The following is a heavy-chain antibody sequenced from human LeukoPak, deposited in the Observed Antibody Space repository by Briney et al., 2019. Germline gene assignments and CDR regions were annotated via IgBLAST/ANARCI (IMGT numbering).Heavy chain of an antibody. CDR2: ISYDGSNK. CDR3: ARDLLGVSYGMDV. V-gene: IGHV3-30*04. D-gene: IGHD2-15*01. Sequence: GRSLRLSCAASGFTFSSYAMHWVRQAPGKGLEWVAVISYDGSNKYYADSVKGRFTISRDNSKNTLYLQMNSLRAEDTAVYYCARDLLGVSYGMDVWGQGTTVTVSS. CDR1: GFTFSSYA. J-gene: IGHJ6*02.